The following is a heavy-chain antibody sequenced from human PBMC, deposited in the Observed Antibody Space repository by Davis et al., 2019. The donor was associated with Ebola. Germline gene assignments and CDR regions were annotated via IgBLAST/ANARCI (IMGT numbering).Heavy chain of an antibody. CDR3: ATNTLSGDYVDY. Sequence: GESLKISCAASGFTFSSYSMSWVRQAPGKGLEWVSYISTTSGTIYYADSVKGRFTISRDNAKNSLFLQMDSLRDEDTAVYYCATNTLSGDYVDYWGQGALVTVSS. J-gene: IGHJ4*02. CDR2: ISTTSGTI. D-gene: IGHD2-2*02. V-gene: IGHV3-48*02. CDR1: GFTFSSYS.